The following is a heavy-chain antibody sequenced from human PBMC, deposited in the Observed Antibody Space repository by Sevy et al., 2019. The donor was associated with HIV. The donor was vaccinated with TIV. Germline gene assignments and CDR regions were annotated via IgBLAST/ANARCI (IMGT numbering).Heavy chain of an antibody. CDR3: ARVNSSGGSCYYYYGMDV. CDR2: LYSGGST. V-gene: IGHV3-53*01. Sequence: GGSLRLTCAASGFTVSSNYMSWVRRAPGKGLEWVSVLYSGGSTYYADSVKGRFTISRDNSKNTLYLQMNSLRAEDTAVYYCARVNSSGGSCYYYYGMDVWGQGTTVTVSS. D-gene: IGHD2-15*01. CDR1: GFTVSSNY. J-gene: IGHJ6*02.